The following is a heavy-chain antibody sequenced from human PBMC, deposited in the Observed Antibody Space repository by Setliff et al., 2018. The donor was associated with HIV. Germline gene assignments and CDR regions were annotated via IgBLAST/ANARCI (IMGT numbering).Heavy chain of an antibody. Sequence: PGGSLRLSCAASGFTFSRYSMNWVRQAPGKGLEWVSYISSVSGSTIYYADSVKGRFTISRDNAKNSMLLQMNSLRAEDTAMYYCARVRAGCVGCARGVYYFDSWGQGTLVTVS. CDR1: GFTFSRYS. CDR2: ISSVSGSTI. D-gene: IGHD2-15*01. CDR3: ARVRAGCVGCARGVYYFDS. V-gene: IGHV3-48*01. J-gene: IGHJ4*02.